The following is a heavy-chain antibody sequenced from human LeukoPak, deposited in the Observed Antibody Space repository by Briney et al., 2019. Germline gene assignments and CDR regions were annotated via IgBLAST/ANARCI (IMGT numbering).Heavy chain of an antibody. V-gene: IGHV1-18*01. Sequence: ASVKVSCKASGYTFTSYGISWVRQAPGQGLEWMGWISAYNGNTNYAQKLQGRVTMTTDTSTSTAYMELRSLRSDDTAVYYCATDQLTSTGDAFDIWGQGTMVTVSS. CDR3: ATDQLTSTGDAFDI. CDR1: GYTFTSYG. D-gene: IGHD1-1*01. CDR2: ISAYNGNT. J-gene: IGHJ3*02.